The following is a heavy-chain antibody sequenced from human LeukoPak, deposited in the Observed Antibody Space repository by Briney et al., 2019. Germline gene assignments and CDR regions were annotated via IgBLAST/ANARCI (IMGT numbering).Heavy chain of an antibody. CDR3: ARRPSITMVRGRKEFDY. D-gene: IGHD3-10*01. V-gene: IGHV3-66*01. CDR2: IYSGGST. CDR1: GFIVSSNY. Sequence: GGSLRLSCAASGFIVSSNYMSWVRQAPGKGLEWVSVIYSGGSTYYADSVKGRFTISRDNSKNTLFLQMNSLRAEDTAVYYCARRPSITMVRGRKEFDYWGQGTLVTVSS. J-gene: IGHJ4*02.